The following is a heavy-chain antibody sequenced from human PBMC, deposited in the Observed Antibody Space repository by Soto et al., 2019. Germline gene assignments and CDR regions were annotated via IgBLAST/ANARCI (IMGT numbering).Heavy chain of an antibody. V-gene: IGHV5-51*01. CDR3: ATPGGRDFNAFDV. Sequence: PGESLKISCKGSGYTFTRNWIGWVRQMPGKGLEWMGIIFPIDSDTRYSPSSQGQVTISADNSISTAYLQWSSLKASDTAIYYCATPGGRDFNAFDVWGQGKMVTVPS. J-gene: IGHJ3*01. CDR1: GYTFTRNW. D-gene: IGHD2-21*02. CDR2: IFPIDSDT.